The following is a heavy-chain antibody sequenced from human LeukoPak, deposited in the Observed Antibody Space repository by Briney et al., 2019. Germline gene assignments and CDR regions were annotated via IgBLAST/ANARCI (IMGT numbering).Heavy chain of an antibody. D-gene: IGHD3-10*01. CDR3: ARVTTMATGYFDY. J-gene: IGHJ4*02. CDR2: IYYSGST. Sequence: SEILSLTCTVSGGSISSYYWSWIRQPPGKGLEWIGYIYYSGSTNYNPSLKSRVTISVDTSKNQFSLKLSSMTAADTAIYYCARVTTMATGYFDYWGQGTLVTVSS. V-gene: IGHV4-59*01. CDR1: GGSISSYY.